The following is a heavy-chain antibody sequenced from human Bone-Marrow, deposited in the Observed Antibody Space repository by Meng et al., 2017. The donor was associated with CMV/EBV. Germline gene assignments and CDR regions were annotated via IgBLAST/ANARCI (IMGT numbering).Heavy chain of an antibody. D-gene: IGHD1-14*01. CDR2: ISSSGSTI. J-gene: IGHJ6*02. Sequence: GGSLRLSCAASGFTFSDYYMSWIRQAPGKGLEWVSYISSSGSTIYYADSVKGRFTISRDNAKNSLYLQMNSLRAEDTAVYYCAREPDGGRGGYYYYYGMDVWGQGTTVTFYS. CDR1: GFTFSDYY. CDR3: AREPDGGRGGYYYYYGMDV. V-gene: IGHV3-11*04.